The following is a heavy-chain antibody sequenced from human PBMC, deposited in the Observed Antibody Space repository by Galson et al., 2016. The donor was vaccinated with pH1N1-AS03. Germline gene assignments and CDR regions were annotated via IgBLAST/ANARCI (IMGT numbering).Heavy chain of an antibody. Sequence: SLRPSCAASGFTFNRHAMHWVRQAPGKGLEWVAIMSYDGSTKYYTDSVRDRFTISRDNSKKTLYLHMNSLRAEDTAVYYCAKDLHFYDSYYLDYWGRGTLVIVSS. V-gene: IGHV3-30*18. J-gene: IGHJ4*02. D-gene: IGHD2/OR15-2a*01. CDR2: MSYDGSTK. CDR3: AKDLHFYDSYYLDY. CDR1: GFTFNRHA.